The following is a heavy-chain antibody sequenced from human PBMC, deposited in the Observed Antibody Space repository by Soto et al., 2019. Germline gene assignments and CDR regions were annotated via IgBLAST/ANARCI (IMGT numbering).Heavy chain of an antibody. CDR3: ARVSRREVATIKRRYYYYGMNV. J-gene: IGHJ6*02. D-gene: IGHD5-12*01. CDR2: ISSSSSYT. CDR1: GFTFSSYS. V-gene: IGHV3-21*04. Sequence: PGGSLRLSCAASGFTFSSYSMNWVRQAPGKGLEWVSSISSSSSYTYYADSVKGRFTISRDNAKNSLYLQMNSLRAEDTAVYYCARVSRREVATIKRRYYYYGMNVWGQGTTVTVSS.